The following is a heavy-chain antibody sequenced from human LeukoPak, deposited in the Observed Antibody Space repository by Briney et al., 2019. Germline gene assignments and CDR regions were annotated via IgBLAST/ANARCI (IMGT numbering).Heavy chain of an antibody. CDR1: GYTFTSYG. J-gene: IGHJ4*02. CDR2: ISAYNGNT. CDR3: ARDEYYFGSGSYFYFDY. V-gene: IGHV1-18*01. Sequence: GASVKVSCKSSGYTFTSYGISWVRQAPGQGLEWMGWISAYNGNTNYVQKLQGRVTMTTDTSTSTAYMELRSLRSDDTAVYYCARDEYYFGSGSYFYFDYWGQGTLVTVSS. D-gene: IGHD3-10*01.